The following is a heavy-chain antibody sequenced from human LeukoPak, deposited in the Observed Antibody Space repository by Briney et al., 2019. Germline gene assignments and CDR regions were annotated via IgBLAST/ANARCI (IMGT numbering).Heavy chain of an antibody. CDR1: GFTFSSYS. Sequence: GGSLRLSCAASGFTFSSYSMNRVRQAPGKGLEWVSYISSSSTTIYYADSVKGRFSISRDNAKNSLYLQMNSLRVEDTAVYYCARDPDQGRGFDFWGQGTLVTASS. J-gene: IGHJ4*02. V-gene: IGHV3-48*01. CDR3: ARDPDQGRGFDF. D-gene: IGHD1-26*01. CDR2: ISSSSTTI.